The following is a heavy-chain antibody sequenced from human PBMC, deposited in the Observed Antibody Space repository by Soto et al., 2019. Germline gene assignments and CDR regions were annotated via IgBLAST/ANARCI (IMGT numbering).Heavy chain of an antibody. CDR3: ARVPAASDRTAFYYVSKFFFFDY. Sequence: PGGSLRLSCAASGVTFSSYAMSWVRQAPGKGLEWVSAISGSGGSTYYADSVKGRFTISRDDAKRSVYLQMNNLRAEDTAVYYCARVPAASDRTAFYYVSKFFFFDYWGRGTQVTVSS. D-gene: IGHD3-22*01. J-gene: IGHJ4*02. V-gene: IGHV3-23*01. CDR2: ISGSGGST. CDR1: GVTFSSYA.